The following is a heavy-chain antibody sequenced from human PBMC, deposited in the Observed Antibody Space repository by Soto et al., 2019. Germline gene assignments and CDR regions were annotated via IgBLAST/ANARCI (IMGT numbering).Heavy chain of an antibody. CDR3: ARDTGEQWLVGFEY. Sequence: QVQLVQSGAEVKKPGASMKVSCKASGYTFTDYAIHWVRQAPGQRLEWLGWINAGNGHTKYSQKFQGRVTITRDRPASPVYMEVSRLKSEDPAVYFCARDTGEQWLVGFEYWGQGTMVTVSS. V-gene: IGHV1-3*01. D-gene: IGHD6-19*01. CDR1: GYTFTDYA. CDR2: INAGNGHT. J-gene: IGHJ4*02.